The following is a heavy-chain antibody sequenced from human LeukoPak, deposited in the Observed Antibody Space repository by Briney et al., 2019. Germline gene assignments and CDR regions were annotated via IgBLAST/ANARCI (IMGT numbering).Heavy chain of an antibody. J-gene: IGHJ4*02. D-gene: IGHD2-2*01. CDR3: ARADCSSSSCPSKFDY. V-gene: IGHV3-33*01. CDR2: IWYDGSRK. CDR1: GFIFSKYG. Sequence: PGGSLRLSCVASGFIFSKYGLHWVRQAPGKGLEWVAVIWYDGSRKYYADSVKGRFTISRDDSKNALYLQMNSLRVEDTAVYYCARADCSSSSCPSKFDYWGQGTLVTVSS.